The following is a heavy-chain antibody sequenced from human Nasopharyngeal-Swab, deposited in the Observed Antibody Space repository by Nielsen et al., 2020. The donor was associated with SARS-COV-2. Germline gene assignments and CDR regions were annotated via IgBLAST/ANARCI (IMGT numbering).Heavy chain of an antibody. CDR3: AREIITIFGVVIPNWFDP. CDR2: IYYSGST. J-gene: IGHJ5*02. Sequence: SETLSLTCAVYGGSFSGYYWGWIRQPPGKGLEWIGSIYYSGSTYYNPSLKSRVTISVDTSKNQFSLKLSSVTAADTAVYYCAREIITIFGVVIPNWFDPWGQGTLVTVSS. CDR1: GGSFSGYY. V-gene: IGHV4-34*01. D-gene: IGHD3-3*01.